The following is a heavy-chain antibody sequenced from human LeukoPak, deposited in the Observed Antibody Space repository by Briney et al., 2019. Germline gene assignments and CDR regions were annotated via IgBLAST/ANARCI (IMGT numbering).Heavy chain of an antibody. Sequence: AGGSLRLSCAASGFTFSNYWMSWDRQAPGKGLEWVANIRQDGGEKNYVDSVKGRFSISRDNGKNSLYLQMNSLRVEDTAVYYCMRQNRAYYFGHWGQGTLFTVSS. V-gene: IGHV3-7*01. CDR2: IRQDGGEK. J-gene: IGHJ1*01. CDR1: GFTFSNYW. CDR3: MRQNRAYYFGH. D-gene: IGHD3-10*01.